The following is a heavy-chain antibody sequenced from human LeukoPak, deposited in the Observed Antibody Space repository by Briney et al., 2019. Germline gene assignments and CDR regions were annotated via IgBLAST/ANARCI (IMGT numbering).Heavy chain of an antibody. J-gene: IGHJ5*02. CDR3: ARVGYDILTGSYTFDP. V-gene: IGHV4-31*03. D-gene: IGHD3-9*01. CDR2: IYYSGST. CDR1: GGSISSGGYY. Sequence: SETLSLTCTVSGGSISSGGYYWSWIRQHPGKGLEWIGYIYYSGSTYYNPSLKSRVTISVDTSKNQFSLKLSSVTAADTAVYYCARVGYDILTGSYTFDPWGQGTLVTVSS.